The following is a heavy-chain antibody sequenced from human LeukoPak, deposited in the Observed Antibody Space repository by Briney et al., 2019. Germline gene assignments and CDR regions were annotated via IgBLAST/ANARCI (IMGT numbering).Heavy chain of an antibody. CDR2: ISSSSSYI. CDR1: GFTFSSYS. Sequence: GGSLRLSCAASGFTFSSYSMNWVRQAPGKGLEWVSSISSSSSYIYYADSVRGRFTISRDNAKKSLYLQMNSLRAEDTAIYYCAGINIFDYWGQGTLVTVSS. J-gene: IGHJ4*02. D-gene: IGHD3-10*02. CDR3: AGINIFDY. V-gene: IGHV3-21*04.